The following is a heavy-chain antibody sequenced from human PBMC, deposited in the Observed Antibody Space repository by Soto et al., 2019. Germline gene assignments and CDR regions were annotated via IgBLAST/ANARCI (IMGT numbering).Heavy chain of an antibody. D-gene: IGHD3-22*01. CDR1: GGSISSGGYY. CDR3: ARGSGTIITHRFDY. Sequence: QVPLQESGPGLVKPSQTLSLTCTVSGGSISSGGYYWSWIRQHPGKGLEWIGYIYYSGSTYYNPSLKSRVTISVDTSKNQFSLKLSSVTAADTAVYYCARGSGTIITHRFDYWGQGTLVTVSS. J-gene: IGHJ4*02. CDR2: IYYSGST. V-gene: IGHV4-31*03.